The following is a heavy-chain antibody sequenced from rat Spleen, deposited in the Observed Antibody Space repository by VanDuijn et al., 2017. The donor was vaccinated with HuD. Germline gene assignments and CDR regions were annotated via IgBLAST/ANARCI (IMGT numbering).Heavy chain of an antibody. V-gene: IGHV5-29*01. Sequence: EVQLVESDGGLVQPGRSLKLSCAASGFTFSDYYMAWVRQAPTKGLEWVATISYDGISTYYRDSVKGRFTISRDNAKSTLYLQMDSLRSEDTATYYCARHTPFNYGTVGDYWGQGVMVTVSS. D-gene: IGHD1-11*01. J-gene: IGHJ2*01. CDR3: ARHTPFNYGTVGDY. CDR2: ISYDGIST. CDR1: GFTFSDYY.